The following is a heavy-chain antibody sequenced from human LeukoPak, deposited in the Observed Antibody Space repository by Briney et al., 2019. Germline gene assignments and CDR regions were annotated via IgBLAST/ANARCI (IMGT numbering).Heavy chain of an antibody. J-gene: IGHJ4*02. CDR2: IKTKTDGGTT. V-gene: IGHV3-15*01. D-gene: IGHD3-10*01. Sequence: GGSLRLSCAASGFTFSNAWMSWVRQAPGKGLEWVGQIKTKTDGGTTDSAATVKGRVTISRDDSKNTLYLQMNSLKTEDTAMYYCTTLYGSGNHYWGQGTLVTVSS. CDR3: TTLYGSGNHY. CDR1: GFTFSNAW.